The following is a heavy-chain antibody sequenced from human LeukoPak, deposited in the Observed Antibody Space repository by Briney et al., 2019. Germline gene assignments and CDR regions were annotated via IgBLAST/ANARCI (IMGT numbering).Heavy chain of an antibody. V-gene: IGHV3-21*01. CDR2: ISSGSSYI. J-gene: IGHJ4*02. CDR1: GFTFSSNS. D-gene: IGHD2-15*01. CDR3: ARGYCSGGSCYFNYFDY. Sequence: GGSLRLSCAASGFTFSSNSMNWVRQALGKGQECLSSISSGSSYIYYADSVKGRFTFSRDNAKNSLYLQMNSLRAEDTAVYYCARGYCSGGSCYFNYFDYWGQGTLVTVSS.